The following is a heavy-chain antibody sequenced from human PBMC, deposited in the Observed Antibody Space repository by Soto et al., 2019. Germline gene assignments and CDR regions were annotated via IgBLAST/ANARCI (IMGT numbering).Heavy chain of an antibody. CDR2: IYYSGST. Sequence: QVQLQESGPGLVKPSQTLSLPCTVSGGSISSGGYYWSWIRQHPGKGLEWIGYIYYSGSTYYNPSLKSRVTISVDTSKKQFSLKLSSVTAADTAVYYCARAGYCSGGSCYPLDAFDIWGQGTMVTVSS. CDR3: ARAGYCSGGSCYPLDAFDI. J-gene: IGHJ3*02. CDR1: GGSISSGGYY. D-gene: IGHD2-15*01. V-gene: IGHV4-31*03.